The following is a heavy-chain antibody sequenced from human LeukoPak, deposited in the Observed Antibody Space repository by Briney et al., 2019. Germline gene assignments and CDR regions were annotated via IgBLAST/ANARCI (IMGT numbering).Heavy chain of an antibody. V-gene: IGHV3-21*01. CDR1: GFTFSSYS. CDR2: ISSSSSYI. CDR3: ARDRGPYCSGGSCLRSFDY. Sequence: GGSLRLSCAASGFTFSSYSMNWVRQAPGKGLELVSSISSSSSYIYYADSVKGRFTISRDNAKNSLYLQMNSLRAEDTAVYYCARDRGPYCSGGSCLRSFDYWGQGTLVTVSS. J-gene: IGHJ4*02. D-gene: IGHD2-15*01.